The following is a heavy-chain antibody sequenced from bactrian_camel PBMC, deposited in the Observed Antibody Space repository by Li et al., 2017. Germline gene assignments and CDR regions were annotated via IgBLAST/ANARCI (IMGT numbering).Heavy chain of an antibody. CDR1: GYTSDRYC. CDR2: ITSDGRS. CDR3: ATLLGWYVAFDY. Sequence: HVQLVESGGGSVQAGGSLTLSCTASGYTSDRYCMGWFRQVPGKKRVGVAAITSDGRSSYADYVKDRFTIFRDNAKNTVYLQMNSLKSEDTALYYCATLLGWYVAFDYWGQGTQVTVS. V-gene: IGHV3S55*01. D-gene: IGHD6*01. J-gene: IGHJ6*01.